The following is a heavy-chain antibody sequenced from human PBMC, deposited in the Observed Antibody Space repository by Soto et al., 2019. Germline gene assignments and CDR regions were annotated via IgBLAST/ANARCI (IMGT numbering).Heavy chain of an antibody. Sequence: GASVKVSCKASGYTSADFCISWVLQAPGQGLEWMGWVSGNNGASNPAPKVQGRITMTLDTSTGVSYMALRSLRSDDTAIYYCVRDQKYFRVNGNWFDSWGQGTLVTVSS. CDR2: VSGNNGAS. CDR1: GYTSADFC. CDR3: VRDQKYFRVNGNWFDS. D-gene: IGHD2-2*01. V-gene: IGHV1-18*04. J-gene: IGHJ5*01.